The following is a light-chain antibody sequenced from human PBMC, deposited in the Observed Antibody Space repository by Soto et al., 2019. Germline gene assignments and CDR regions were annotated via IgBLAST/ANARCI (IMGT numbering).Light chain of an antibody. CDR2: DAS. CDR3: HHYNSYPGT. Sequence: DVQMTQSPSTLSASVGDRVTITCRASQSVTSWLAWYQQKPGKAPKVLIYDASSLESGVPSRFSGSGSATEFTLTISSLHPDDFATYYCHHYNSYPGTFGQGTKVEIK. J-gene: IGKJ1*01. CDR1: QSVTSW. V-gene: IGKV1-5*01.